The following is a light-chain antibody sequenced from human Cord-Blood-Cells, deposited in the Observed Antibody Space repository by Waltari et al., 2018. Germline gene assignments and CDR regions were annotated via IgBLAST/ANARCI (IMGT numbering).Light chain of an antibody. V-gene: IGLV2-14*03. J-gene: IGLJ3*02. CDR3: SSYTSSSTWV. Sequence: QSALTQPASVSGTPGQSITISCTGTSSDVGGYNSVSWYQQHLGKAPKLMIYDVSNRPSGVSNRFSGSKSGNTASLTISGLQAEDEADYYCSSYTSSSTWVFGGGTKLTVL. CDR1: SSDVGGYNS. CDR2: DVS.